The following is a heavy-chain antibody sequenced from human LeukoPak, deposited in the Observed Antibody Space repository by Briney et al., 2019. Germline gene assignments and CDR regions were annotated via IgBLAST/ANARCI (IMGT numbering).Heavy chain of an antibody. J-gene: IGHJ5*02. CDR1: GGSISSYY. Sequence: SETLSLTCTVSGGSISSYYWSWIRQPPGKGLEWIGYIYYSGSTNYNPSLKSRVTISVDTSKNQFSLKLSSVTAADTAVYYCASSPSYCSGGSCYPSWFDPWGQGTLVTVSS. D-gene: IGHD2-15*01. CDR2: IYYSGST. CDR3: ASSPSYCSGGSCYPSWFDP. V-gene: IGHV4-59*01.